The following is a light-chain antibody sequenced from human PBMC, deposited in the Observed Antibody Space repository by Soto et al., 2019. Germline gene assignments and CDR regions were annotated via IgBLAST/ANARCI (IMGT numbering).Light chain of an antibody. V-gene: IGKV3-20*01. CDR2: GAS. CDR1: QSVTNNC. Sequence: ESVLTQSPGTLSLAPGERATLSCRASQSVTNNCLAWYQHKPGQAPRLLLYGASSRATGIPDRFSGSGSGSDFTLSIDRLDPEDFAVYFCQQYGDSPQTFGQGTRLEI. J-gene: IGKJ5*01. CDR3: QQYGDSPQT.